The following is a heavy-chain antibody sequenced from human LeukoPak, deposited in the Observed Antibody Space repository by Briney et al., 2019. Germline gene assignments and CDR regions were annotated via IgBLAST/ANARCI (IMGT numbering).Heavy chain of an antibody. V-gene: IGHV4-34*01. CDR3: ARSEVNSCGYWVILY. CDR2: INDRRDA. D-gene: IGHD3-22*01. CDR1: GGSLSGFH. J-gene: IGHJ4*02. Sequence: SETLSLTCDVDGGSLSGFHWSWIRQSARKRLEWIGEINDRRDANYNPSLETRVDISVDMSKNQFSLKMNSVTAADTAVYYCARSEVNSCGYWVILYWGQGTLVTVSS.